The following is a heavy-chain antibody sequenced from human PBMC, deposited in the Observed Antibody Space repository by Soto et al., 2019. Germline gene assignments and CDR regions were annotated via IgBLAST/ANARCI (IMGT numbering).Heavy chain of an antibody. D-gene: IGHD2-2*02. V-gene: IGHV1-69*01. J-gene: IGHJ6*02. CDR1: GGTFSSYA. Sequence: QVQLVQSGAEVKKPRSSVEVSCKASGGTFSSYAISWVRQAPGQGLEWMGGIIPIFGTANYAQKFQGRVTITADESTSTAYMELSSLRSEDTAVYYCARGGYCSSTSCYKGYYYYGMDVWGQGTTVTVSS. CDR2: IIPIFGTA. CDR3: ARGGYCSSTSCYKGYYYYGMDV.